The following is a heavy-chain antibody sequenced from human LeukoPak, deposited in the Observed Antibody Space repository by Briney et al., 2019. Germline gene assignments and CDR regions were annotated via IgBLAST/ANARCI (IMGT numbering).Heavy chain of an antibody. Sequence: GGPLRLSCAASGFTFSSYAMSWVRQAPGKGLEWVSAISGSGGSTYYADSVKGRFTISRDNSKNTLYLQMNSLRAEDTAVYYCAKDRTGTVTTVDPFDYWGQGTLVTVSS. V-gene: IGHV3-23*01. J-gene: IGHJ4*02. CDR2: ISGSGGST. D-gene: IGHD4-17*01. CDR1: GFTFSSYA. CDR3: AKDRTGTVTTVDPFDY.